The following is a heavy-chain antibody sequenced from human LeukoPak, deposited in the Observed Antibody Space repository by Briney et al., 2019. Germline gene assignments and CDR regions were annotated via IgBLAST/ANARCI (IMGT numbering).Heavy chain of an antibody. CDR3: ARLTPGPGIAAAEVGY. CDR1: GFTFSSYA. V-gene: IGHV3-30-3*01. Sequence: GGSLRLSCAASGFTFSSYAMHWVRQAPGKGLEWVAVISYDGSNKYYADSVKGRFTISRDNSKNTLYLQMNSLRAEDTAVYYCARLTPGPGIAAAEVGYWGQGTLVTVSS. J-gene: IGHJ4*02. D-gene: IGHD6-13*01. CDR2: ISYDGSNK.